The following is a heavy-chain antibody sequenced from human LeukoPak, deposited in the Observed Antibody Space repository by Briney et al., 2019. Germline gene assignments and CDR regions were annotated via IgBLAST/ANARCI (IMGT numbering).Heavy chain of an antibody. D-gene: IGHD6-13*01. CDR2: IYTSGST. CDR3: ARVPEYSSSWFFDY. Sequence: SETLSLTCTVSGGSISSGSFYWSWIRQPAGKGLEWVGRIYTSGSTNYNPSLKSRVAISVDTSKNQFSLKLSSVTAADTAVYYCARVPEYSSSWFFDYWGQGTLVTVSS. V-gene: IGHV4-61*02. CDR1: GGSISSGSFY. J-gene: IGHJ4*02.